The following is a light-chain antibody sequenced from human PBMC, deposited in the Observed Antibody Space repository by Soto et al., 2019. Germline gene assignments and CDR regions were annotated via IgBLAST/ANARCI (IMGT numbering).Light chain of an antibody. J-gene: IGKJ1*01. CDR1: QSVFFSSNNKNY. V-gene: IGKV4-1*01. CDR2: WAS. CDR3: QQYYSTPLT. Sequence: DIVMTQSPDSLAVSLGERATINCKSSQSVFFSSNNKNYLAWYQQKPGQPPKLLIYWASARESGVPDRFSGSGSGTDFTLTIGSLQAEDVAVYYCQQYYSTPLTFGPGTKVEIE.